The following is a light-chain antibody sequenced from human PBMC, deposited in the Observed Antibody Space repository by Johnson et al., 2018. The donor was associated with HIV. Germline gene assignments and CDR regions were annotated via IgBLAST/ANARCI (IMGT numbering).Light chain of an antibody. CDR3: GTWDSRLYV. CDR1: GSNIGDNY. J-gene: IGLJ1*01. CDR2: DNN. Sequence: QSVLTQPPSVSAAPGQKVTISCSGIGSNIGDNYVSWYQHLPGTAPRLLIYDNNKRPSGIPDRFSGSKSGTSATLGITGLQTGDEADYYCGTWDSRLYVFGTGTKVTVL. V-gene: IGLV1-51*01.